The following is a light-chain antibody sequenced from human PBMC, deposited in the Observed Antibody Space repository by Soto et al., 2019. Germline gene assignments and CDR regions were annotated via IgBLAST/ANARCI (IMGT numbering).Light chain of an antibody. CDR1: QSVSSSY. J-gene: IGKJ1*01. CDR3: QQYGSSPPT. V-gene: IGKV3-20*01. CDR2: GAS. Sequence: EIVLTQSPGTLSLSPRERATLSCRASQSVSSSYLAWYQQKPGQAPRLLIYGASSRATGIPDRFSGSGSGTDFTLTIFRLEPEDFAVYYCQQYGSSPPTFGQGTKVDIK.